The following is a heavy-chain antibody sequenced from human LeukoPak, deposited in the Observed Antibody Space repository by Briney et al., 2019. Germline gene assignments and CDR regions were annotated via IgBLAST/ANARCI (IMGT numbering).Heavy chain of an antibody. V-gene: IGHV4-34*01. CDR3: ASGYSGYADFDY. CDR1: GGSFSGYY. CDR2: INHSGST. Sequence: SETLSLTCAVYGGSFSGYYWSWIRQPPGKGLEWIGEINHSGSTNYNPSLKRRVTMSVDTSKNQFSLKLSSVTAADTAVYYCASGYSGYADFDYWGQGTLVTVSS. D-gene: IGHD5-12*01. J-gene: IGHJ4*02.